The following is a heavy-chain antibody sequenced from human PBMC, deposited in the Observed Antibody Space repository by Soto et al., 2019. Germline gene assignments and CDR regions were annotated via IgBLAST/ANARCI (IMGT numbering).Heavy chain of an antibody. CDR2: IYYSGST. CDR1: GFSISSGGYY. Sequence: PSETLSLTCTVSGFSISSGGYYWSWIRQHPGKGLEWIGYIYYSGSTYYNPSLKSRVTISVDTSKNQFSLKLSSVTAADTAVYYCARESNILTGYYSYYYYYMDVWGKGTTVTVSS. D-gene: IGHD3-9*01. J-gene: IGHJ6*03. CDR3: ARESNILTGYYSYYYYYMDV. V-gene: IGHV4-31*03.